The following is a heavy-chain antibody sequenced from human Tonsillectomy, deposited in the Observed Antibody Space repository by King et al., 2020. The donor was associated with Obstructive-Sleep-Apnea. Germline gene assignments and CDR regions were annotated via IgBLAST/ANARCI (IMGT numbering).Heavy chain of an antibody. D-gene: IGHD4-17*01. CDR3: ARRRGDYLDWFDP. V-gene: IGHV5-10-1*03. J-gene: IGHJ5*02. Sequence: VQLVESGAEVKKPGESLRISCEGSGYSFTSYWIAWVRQMPGKGLEWMGRIDPIDSYTNYSPSFQGHVTISADKSISTAYLQWTSLKASDTAMYYCARRRGDYLDWFDPWGQGTLVTVSS. CDR2: IDPIDSYT. CDR1: GYSFTSYW.